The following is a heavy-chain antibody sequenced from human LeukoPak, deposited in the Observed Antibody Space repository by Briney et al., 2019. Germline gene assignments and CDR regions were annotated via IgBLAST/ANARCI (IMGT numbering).Heavy chain of an antibody. D-gene: IGHD6-6*01. CDR3: ARASAYSSSSGVNY. V-gene: IGHV4-34*01. Sequence: SETLSLTCAVYGWSFGGYYWTLIRQPPGKGLAWIGQINHSGSTNYNPSLKSRVTISVDTSKNQFSLKLSSVTAADTAVYYCARASAYSSSSGVNYWGQGALVTVSS. CDR2: INHSGST. J-gene: IGHJ4*02. CDR1: GWSFGGYY.